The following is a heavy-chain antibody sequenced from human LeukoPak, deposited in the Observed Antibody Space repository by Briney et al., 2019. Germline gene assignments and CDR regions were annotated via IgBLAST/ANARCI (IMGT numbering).Heavy chain of an antibody. V-gene: IGHV1-8*01. CDR1: GYSFTSYD. CDR3: ATQRRGSGRGFDY. Sequence: ASVKVSCKASGYSFTSYDINWVRQATGQGLEWLGWMNPNSGNTGYAQKFQGRVTMTRNTSISTAYMELSSLRSADTAVYYCATQRRGSGRGFDYWGQGTLVTVSS. J-gene: IGHJ4*02. CDR2: MNPNSGNT. D-gene: IGHD3-10*01.